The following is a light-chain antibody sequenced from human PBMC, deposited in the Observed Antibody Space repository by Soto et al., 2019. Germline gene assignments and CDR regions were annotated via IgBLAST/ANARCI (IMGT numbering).Light chain of an antibody. CDR2: DAS. CDR3: QQRSNWPHT. CDR1: QSVSNY. J-gene: IGKJ2*01. V-gene: IGKV3-11*01. Sequence: EIVLTQSPATLSLSPGERATLSCRASQSVSNYLAWYQQKPGQAPRLLIYDASNRAIAIPARFSGGGSGTDFTLTISSLEPEDFAVYYCQQRSNWPHTFGQGTKLEIK.